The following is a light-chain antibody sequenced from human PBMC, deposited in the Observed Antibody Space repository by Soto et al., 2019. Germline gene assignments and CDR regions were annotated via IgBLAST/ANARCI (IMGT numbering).Light chain of an antibody. CDR3: QHSTSSPMYI. J-gene: IGKJ2*01. V-gene: IGKV1-5*03. Sequence: DIQMTQSPSTLSASVGDRVTITCRASQSISSWLAWFQQKPGKAPKLLIFKASFLETGVPSRFSGTGSGTEFILTISSLQHDDFATYYCQHSTSSPMYIFGQGTKLEIK. CDR1: QSISSW. CDR2: KAS.